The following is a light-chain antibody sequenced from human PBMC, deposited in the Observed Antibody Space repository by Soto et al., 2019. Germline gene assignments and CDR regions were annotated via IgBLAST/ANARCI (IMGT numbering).Light chain of an antibody. CDR1: SSDVGGYNY. CDR3: SSYTSSSSVV. Sequence: QAVLPQPASVSGSPGQSITISCTGTSSDVGGYNYVSWSQQHPGKAPKLMIYDVSNRPSGVSNRFSGSKSGNTASLTISGLQAEDEADYYCSSYTSSSSVVFGGGTQLTVL. CDR2: DVS. J-gene: IGLJ2*01. V-gene: IGLV2-14*01.